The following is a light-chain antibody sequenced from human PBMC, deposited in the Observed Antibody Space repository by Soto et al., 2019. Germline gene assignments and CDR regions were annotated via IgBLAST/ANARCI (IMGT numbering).Light chain of an antibody. CDR1: LRIGTY. CDR3: QQSYSTTWT. J-gene: IGKJ1*01. V-gene: IGKV1-39*01. CDR2: AAS. Sequence: DIQMTQSPSSLSASVGDRVTITCRASLRIGTYLNWFQQKPGKAPKILIYAASSLHSGVPSRFSGSGSGTDFSLTISSLQPEDFATYYCQQSYSTTWTFGQGTKVDIK.